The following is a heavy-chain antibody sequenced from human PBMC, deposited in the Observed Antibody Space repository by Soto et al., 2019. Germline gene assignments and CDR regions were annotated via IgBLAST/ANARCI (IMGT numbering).Heavy chain of an antibody. CDR3: ARSSGGSYHSHAFDI. Sequence: LRLSCAASGFTVSSSYMNWVRQAPGKGLEWVSIIYSGGGTYYADSVKGRFTISRDNSKNTLYLQMNSLRAEDTAVYYCARSSGGSYHSHAFDIWGQGTMVTVSS. D-gene: IGHD3-16*02. V-gene: IGHV3-53*01. CDR2: IYSGGGT. J-gene: IGHJ3*02. CDR1: GFTVSSSY.